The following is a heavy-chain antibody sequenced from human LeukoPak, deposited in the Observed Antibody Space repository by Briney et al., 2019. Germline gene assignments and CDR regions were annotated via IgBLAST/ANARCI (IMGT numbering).Heavy chain of an antibody. CDR1: GGTFSSYA. V-gene: IGHV1-69*06. Sequence: SVKVSCKASGGTFSSYAISWVRQAPGQGLEWMGGIIPIFGTANYAQKFQGRVTITADKSTSTAYMELRSLRSEDTAVYYCAKSSPPPLRYWGQGTLVTVSS. CDR2: IIPIFGTA. J-gene: IGHJ4*02. CDR3: AKSSPPPLRY.